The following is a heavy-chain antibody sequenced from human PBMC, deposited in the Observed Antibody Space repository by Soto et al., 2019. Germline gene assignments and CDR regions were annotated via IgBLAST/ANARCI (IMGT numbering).Heavy chain of an antibody. CDR3: AKASGSSWPYYFDS. J-gene: IGHJ4*02. V-gene: IGHV3-23*01. CDR1: GFSFSSYV. Sequence: EVQLLESGGGLVQPGGSLRLSCAASGFSFSSYVMAWVRQAPGKGLEWVSAMSTSGGSTYYPDSVKGRFTISRDNSYNTMYLQMNSLRVEDTAVYYCAKASGSSWPYYFDSWGQGTLVTVSS. D-gene: IGHD6-13*01. CDR2: MSTSGGST.